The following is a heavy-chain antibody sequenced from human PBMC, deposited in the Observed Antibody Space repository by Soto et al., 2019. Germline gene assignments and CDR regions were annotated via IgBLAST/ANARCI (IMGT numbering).Heavy chain of an antibody. CDR2: ISYDGSNK. J-gene: IGHJ4*02. CDR1: GFTFSSYG. V-gene: IGHV3-30*18. D-gene: IGHD2-15*01. Sequence: GGSLRLSCAASGFTFSSYGMHWVRQAPGKGLEWVAVISYDGSNKYYADSVKGRFTISRDNSKNTLYLQMNSLRAEDTAVYYCAKSQEGSYFSWWFLPPNFDYWGQGTLVTVSS. CDR3: AKSQEGSYFSWWFLPPNFDY.